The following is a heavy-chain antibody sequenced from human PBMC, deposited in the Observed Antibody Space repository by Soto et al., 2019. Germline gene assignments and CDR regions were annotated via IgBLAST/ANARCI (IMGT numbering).Heavy chain of an antibody. CDR3: ARGTPVETASY. CDR1: GYTFSSYG. Sequence: QVQLVQSGAEVKKPGASVKVSCKASGYTFSSYGINWVRQAPGQGLEWMGWISAYNGNTNYAQKLQGRVTMTTDTSPSTAYMALRSLRSDGTAVYSCARGTPVETASYWGQGTLVTVSS. V-gene: IGHV1-18*01. J-gene: IGHJ4*02. D-gene: IGHD5-18*01. CDR2: ISAYNGNT.